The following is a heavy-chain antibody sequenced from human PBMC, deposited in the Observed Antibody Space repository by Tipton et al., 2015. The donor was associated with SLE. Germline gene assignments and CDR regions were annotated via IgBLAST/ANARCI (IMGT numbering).Heavy chain of an antibody. J-gene: IGHJ5*02. D-gene: IGHD1-14*01. CDR1: GGSISSYY. Sequence: TLSLTCTVSGGSISSYYWSWIRQPPGKGLEWIGYIYYSGSTNYNPSLKSRVTISVDTSKNQFSLKLSSVTAADTAVYYCARDRSNNHYYHSPNWFDPWGHCTLVTVPS. CDR2: IYYSGST. V-gene: IGHV4-59*01. CDR3: ARDRSNNHYYHSPNWFDP.